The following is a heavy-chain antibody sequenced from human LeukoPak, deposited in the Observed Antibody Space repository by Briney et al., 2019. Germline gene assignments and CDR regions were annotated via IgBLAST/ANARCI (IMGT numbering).Heavy chain of an antibody. CDR3: VKEGGPDNWYVDL. CDR2: DSFNGRAQ. Sequence: GGSLRLSCAASGFAFNTYGMQWVRQAPGMGLEWVAADSFNGRAQHYADSVRGRFTISRDNSKYVLYLEMNSLRTEDTAVYYCVKEGGPDNWYVDLWGRGTLAIVSS. CDR1: GFAFNTYG. D-gene: IGHD1-26*01. V-gene: IGHV3-30*13. J-gene: IGHJ2*01.